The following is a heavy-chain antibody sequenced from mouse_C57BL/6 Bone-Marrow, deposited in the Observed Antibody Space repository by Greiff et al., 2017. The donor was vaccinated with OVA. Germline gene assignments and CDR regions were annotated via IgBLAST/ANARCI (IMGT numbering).Heavy chain of an antibody. Sequence: EVQLVASWGGLVQPGGSLKLSCAASGFTFSDYYMYWVRQTPEKRLEWVAYISNGGGSTYYPDTVQGRFTISRDNAKNTLYLQMSRLKSEDTAMYYCARGEYDAMDYWGQGTSVTVSS. J-gene: IGHJ4*01. CDR3: ARGEYDAMDY. CDR2: ISNGGGST. CDR1: GFTFSDYY. V-gene: IGHV5-12*01.